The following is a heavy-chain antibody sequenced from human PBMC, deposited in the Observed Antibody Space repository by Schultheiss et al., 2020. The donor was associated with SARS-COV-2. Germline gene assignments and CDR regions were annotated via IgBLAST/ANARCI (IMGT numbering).Heavy chain of an antibody. V-gene: IGHV4-31*03. CDR1: GGSISSGDYY. D-gene: IGHD5-18*01. CDR2: LYYSGST. Sequence: SQTLSLTCTVSGGSISSGDYYWSWIRQHPGKGLEWIGYLYYSGSTYYNPSLKSRVTISVDTSKKQFSLKLSTVTAADTAVYYCARGPKYSYGFYYYYGMDVWGQGTSVTVAS. CDR3: ARGPKYSYGFYYYYGMDV. J-gene: IGHJ6*02.